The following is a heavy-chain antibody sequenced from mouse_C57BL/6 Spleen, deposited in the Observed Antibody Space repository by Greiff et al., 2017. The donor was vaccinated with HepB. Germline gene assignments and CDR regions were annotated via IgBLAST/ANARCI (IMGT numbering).Heavy chain of an antibody. CDR3: ARKPPTDYYAMDY. V-gene: IGHV2-2*01. Sequence: VMLVESGPGLVQPSQSLSITCTVSGFSLTSYGVHWVRQSPGKGLEWLGVIWSGGSTDYNAAFISRLSISKDNSKSQVFFKMNSLQADDTAIYYCARKPPTDYYAMDYWGQGTSVTVSS. CDR1: GFSLTSYG. CDR2: IWSGGST. J-gene: IGHJ4*01.